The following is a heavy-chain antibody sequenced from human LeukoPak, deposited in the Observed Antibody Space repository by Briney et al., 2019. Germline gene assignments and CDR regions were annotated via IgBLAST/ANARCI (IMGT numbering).Heavy chain of an antibody. D-gene: IGHD3-22*01. J-gene: IGHJ4*02. CDR1: GYTLTSYY. V-gene: IGHV1-46*01. CDR2: INPSGGST. CDR3: ARRTAYYYDSSGYYLDY. Sequence: ASVKVSCKASGYTLTSYYMHWVRQAPGQGLEWMGIINPSGGSTSYAQKFQGRVTMTRDTFTSTVYMELSSLRSEDTAVYYCARRTAYYYDSSGYYLDYWGQGTLVTVSS.